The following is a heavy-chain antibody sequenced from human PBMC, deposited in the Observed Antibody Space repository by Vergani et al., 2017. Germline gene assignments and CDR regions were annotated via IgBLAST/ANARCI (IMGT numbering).Heavy chain of an antibody. V-gene: IGHV3-23*01. CDR2: ISGSAGST. CDR1: GFTFSSYA. D-gene: IGHD6-19*01. CDR3: ASSSGGAVASYFDY. Sequence: EVQLLDSGGGLVQPGGSLRLSCTTSGFTFSSYAMSWVRQAPGKGLEWVSAISGSAGSTYYADSVKGRFTISRDNSKNTLYLQMNSLRAEDTAVYYCASSSGGAVASYFDYWGQGTLVTVSS. J-gene: IGHJ4*02.